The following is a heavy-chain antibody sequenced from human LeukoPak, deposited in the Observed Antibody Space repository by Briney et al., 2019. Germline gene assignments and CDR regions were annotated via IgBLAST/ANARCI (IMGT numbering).Heavy chain of an antibody. CDR2: ITSSVTHT. V-gene: IGHV3-23*01. CDR3: VIWGDSDVLTGYYVPDY. CDR1: GLSFSNYS. D-gene: IGHD3-9*01. J-gene: IGHJ4*02. Sequence: GRSMSLSSVVAGLSFSNYSMSCVRHAPGEVIEWVASITSSVTHTYYADSVKGRFTIHRDNSNNTVFLQINSLRHEDTAIYYCVIWGDSDVLTGYYVPDYWGQGTLVTVSS.